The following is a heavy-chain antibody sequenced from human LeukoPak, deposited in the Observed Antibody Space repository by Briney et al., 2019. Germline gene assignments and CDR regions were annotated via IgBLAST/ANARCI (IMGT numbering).Heavy chain of an antibody. CDR2: INHSGST. CDR1: GGSFSDYY. V-gene: IGHV4-34*09. J-gene: IGHJ4*02. D-gene: IGHD6-13*01. Sequence: PSETLSLTCAVFGGSFSDYYWSWIRQPPGQRLEWIGEINHSGSTNYNPSLKSRVTMSVDTSKNQFSLKLSSVTAADTAVYYCARVSIAAASRYFDYWGQGTLVTVSS. CDR3: ARVSIAAASRYFDY.